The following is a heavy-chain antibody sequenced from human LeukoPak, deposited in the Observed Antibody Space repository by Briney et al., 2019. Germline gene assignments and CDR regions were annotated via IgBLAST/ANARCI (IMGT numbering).Heavy chain of an antibody. D-gene: IGHD5-18*01. J-gene: IGHJ4*02. Sequence: ASVKVSCEAYAYTFASYGISWVRQAPGQGLEWMGWISPYNGNTNYAQKLQGRVTMTTDTSTNTAYMELRSLRSDDTAVYYCARQTLETAMCRLDYWGQGTLVTVSS. CDR2: ISPYNGNT. V-gene: IGHV1-18*01. CDR1: AYTFASYG. CDR3: ARQTLETAMCRLDY.